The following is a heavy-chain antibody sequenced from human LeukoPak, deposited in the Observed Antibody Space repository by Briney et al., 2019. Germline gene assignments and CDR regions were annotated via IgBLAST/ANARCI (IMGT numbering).Heavy chain of an antibody. CDR2: IKQDGSEK. CDR1: GFTFSSYW. V-gene: IGHV3-7*01. Sequence: GGSLRLSCAASGFTFSSYWMSWVRQAPGKGLEWVANIKQDGSEKYCVDSVKGRFTTSRDNAKNSLYLQMNSLRAEDTAVYYCARDPYYDFWSGFLGDYWGQGTLVTVSS. CDR3: ARDPYYDFWSGFLGDY. J-gene: IGHJ4*02. D-gene: IGHD3-3*01.